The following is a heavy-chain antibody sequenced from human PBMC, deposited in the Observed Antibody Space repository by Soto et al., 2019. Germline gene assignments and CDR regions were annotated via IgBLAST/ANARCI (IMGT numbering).Heavy chain of an antibody. CDR2: ILSKAGNYAT. CDR3: IRGGSPYYYDY. J-gene: IGHJ4*02. Sequence: ESGGGLVQPGGSLKLSCAASGFIFSGSAVHWVRQASGKGREWVGRILSKAGNYATAYPASMKGRFTISRDDSENTAFLQMNSLKTEDTAVYYCIRGGSPYYYDYWGQGTLVAVSS. V-gene: IGHV3-73*01. CDR1: GFIFSGSA.